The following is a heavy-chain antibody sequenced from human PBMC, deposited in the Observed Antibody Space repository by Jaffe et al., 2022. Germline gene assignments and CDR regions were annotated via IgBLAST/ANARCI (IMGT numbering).Heavy chain of an antibody. CDR3: ARFWDSNSIPNYFDS. J-gene: IGHJ4*02. CDR2: IYYSGST. D-gene: IGHD4-4*01. V-gene: IGHV4-59*13. CDR1: GGSISGYY. Sequence: QVHLQESGPGLVKPSETLSLTCNVSGGSISGYYWSWMRQSPGKGLEWIGYIYYSGSTNYSPSLKSRLTISVDTSKNQFSLKLRSVTAADSALYYCARFWDSNSIPNYFDSWGQGTLVTVSS.